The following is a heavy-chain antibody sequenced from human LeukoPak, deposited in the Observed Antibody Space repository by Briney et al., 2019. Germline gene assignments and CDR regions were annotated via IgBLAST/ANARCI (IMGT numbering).Heavy chain of an antibody. V-gene: IGHV3-9*01. CDR2: MSWNSGSI. CDR3: AKGSLNYDLLTGYHYY. D-gene: IGHD3-9*01. Sequence: GGSLRLSCAASGFTFDDYAMHWVWQAPGKGLEWVSGMSWNSGSIGYADSVNGRFTTSRDNTKNSLYLQMNSLRAEETALYYCAKGSLNYDLLTGYHYYWGQGTLVTVSS. CDR1: GFTFDDYA. J-gene: IGHJ4*02.